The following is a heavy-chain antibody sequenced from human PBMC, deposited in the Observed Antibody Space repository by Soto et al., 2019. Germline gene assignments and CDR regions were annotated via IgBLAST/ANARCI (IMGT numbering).Heavy chain of an antibody. D-gene: IGHD4-17*01. CDR1: GGSISGGVYY. Sequence: SETLSLTCTVSGGSISGGVYYWSWIRQPPGKGLEWIGYIYDSGSTYYNPSLKSRVTISVDTSKNQFSLRLSSVTAADTAVYYCAREIIPLTTDWYFDLWGRGTLVTVSS. J-gene: IGHJ2*01. CDR3: AREIIPLTTDWYFDL. V-gene: IGHV4-30-4*01. CDR2: IYDSGST.